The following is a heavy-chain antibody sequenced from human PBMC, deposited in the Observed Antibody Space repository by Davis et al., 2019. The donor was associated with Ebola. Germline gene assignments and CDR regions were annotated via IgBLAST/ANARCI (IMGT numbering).Heavy chain of an antibody. CDR2: INAGNGNT. Sequence: ASVKVSCKASGYTFTSYAMHWVRQAPGQRLEWMGWINAGNGNTKYSQKFQGRVTITRDTSASTAYMELSSLRSEDTAVYYCARDLIGDGGVNLDLWGRGTLLTVSS. J-gene: IGHJ2*01. D-gene: IGHD3-16*01. CDR3: ARDLIGDGGVNLDL. V-gene: IGHV1-3*01. CDR1: GYTFTSYA.